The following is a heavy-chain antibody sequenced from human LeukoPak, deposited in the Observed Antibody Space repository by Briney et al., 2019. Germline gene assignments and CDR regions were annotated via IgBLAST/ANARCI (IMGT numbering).Heavy chain of an antibody. D-gene: IGHD2-21*02. V-gene: IGHV1-46*01. CDR3: ARRVVVVTAIRLDGMDV. CDR2: INASGGST. Sequence: ASVKVSCKASGYTFTSYYMHWVRQAPGQGLEWMGIINASGGSTSYAQKFQGRVTMTRDTSTSTVYMELSSLRSEDTAVYYCARRVVVVTAIRLDGMDVWGQGTTVTVSS. J-gene: IGHJ6*02. CDR1: GYTFTSYY.